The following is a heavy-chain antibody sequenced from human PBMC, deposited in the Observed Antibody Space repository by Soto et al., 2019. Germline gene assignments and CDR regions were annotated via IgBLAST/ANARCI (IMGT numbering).Heavy chain of an antibody. CDR3: ARVNFAGRGRFAY. V-gene: IGHV4-38-2*01. CDR1: GYSISLGYY. J-gene: IGHJ4*02. CDR2: IYHSGNT. Sequence: SETLSLTCAVSGYSISLGYYWGWIRQPPGKGLEWIGSIYHSGNTYHNPSLKSRVSISLDTSKNHFSLELTSVPAADTAVYYCARVNFAGRGRFAYWALATPVPVSS.